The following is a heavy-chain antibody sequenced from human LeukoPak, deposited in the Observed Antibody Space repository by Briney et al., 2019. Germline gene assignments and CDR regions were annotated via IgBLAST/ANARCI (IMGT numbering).Heavy chain of an antibody. V-gene: IGHV3-30-3*01. Sequence: GGSLRPSCAASGFTFSSYAMHWVRQAPGKGLEWVAVISYDGSNKYYADSVKGRFTISRDNSKNTLYLQMNSLRAEDTAVYYCARGTERWLQLGDFDYWGQGTLSPSPQ. CDR2: ISYDGSNK. D-gene: IGHD5-24*01. CDR3: ARGTERWLQLGDFDY. CDR1: GFTFSSYA. J-gene: IGHJ4*02.